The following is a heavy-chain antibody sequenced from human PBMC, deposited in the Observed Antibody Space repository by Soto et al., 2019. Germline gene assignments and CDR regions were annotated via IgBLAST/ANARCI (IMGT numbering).Heavy chain of an antibody. D-gene: IGHD3-16*01. Sequence: GASVKVSCKASGYTSTGYYMHWVRQAPGQGLEWMGWINPNSGGTNYAQKFQGWVTMTRDTSISTAYMELSRLRSDDTAVYYCARAGGGRSWTNWFDPWGQGTLVTVSS. CDR2: INPNSGGT. CDR3: ARAGGGRSWTNWFDP. V-gene: IGHV1-2*04. J-gene: IGHJ5*02. CDR1: GYTSTGYY.